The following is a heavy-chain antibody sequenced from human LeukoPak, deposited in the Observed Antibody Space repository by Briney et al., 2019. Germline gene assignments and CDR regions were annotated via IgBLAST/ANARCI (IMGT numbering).Heavy chain of an antibody. J-gene: IGHJ4*02. D-gene: IGHD3-22*01. CDR1: GGTFSNFA. V-gene: IGHV1-69*13. Sequence: ASVKVSCKASGGTFSNFAVSWVRQAPGQGLEWMGGIIPVFGATTYAENFQDRVTITADESTGTAYMELSSLKSDDTAVYYCARYDSSGYYDYWGQGTLVTVSS. CDR3: ARYDSSGYYDY. CDR2: IIPVFGAT.